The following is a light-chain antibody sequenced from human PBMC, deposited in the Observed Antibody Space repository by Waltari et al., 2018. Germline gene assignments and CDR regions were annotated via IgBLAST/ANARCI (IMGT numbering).Light chain of an antibody. CDR3: QQYGSSPLT. Sequence: ELVLTQSPGTLSLSPGERATFSCRASQSVSSNYLAWYQQKPGQAPRLLIYGALSRATGTPDRFSGSGSGTDFTLTISRLEPEDFAVYYCQQYGSSPLTFGGGTKVEIK. J-gene: IGKJ4*01. V-gene: IGKV3-20*01. CDR2: GAL. CDR1: QSVSSNY.